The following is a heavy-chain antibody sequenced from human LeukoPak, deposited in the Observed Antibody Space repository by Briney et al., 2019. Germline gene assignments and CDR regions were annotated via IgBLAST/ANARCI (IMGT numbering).Heavy chain of an antibody. J-gene: IGHJ4*02. CDR1: GFTFSAYG. D-gene: IGHD4-17*01. CDR3: ARDGGDTVTSPFDY. CDR2: IWYDGNNK. V-gene: IGHV3-33*01. Sequence: GGSLRLSCAASGFTFSAYGMHWVRQAPGKGLEWVAVIWYDGNNKYYADSVKGRFTISRDNSKNTLYLQMNSLRAEDTAVYYCARDGGDTVTSPFDYWGQGTLVTVSS.